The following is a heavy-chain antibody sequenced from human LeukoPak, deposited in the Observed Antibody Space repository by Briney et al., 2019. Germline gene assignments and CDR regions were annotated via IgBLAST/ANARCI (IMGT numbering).Heavy chain of an antibody. CDR3: AKWPEGAMDYFDY. CDR1: GFSFSSYA. J-gene: IGHJ4*02. CDR2: ISGDGTRT. Sequence: TGGSPRLSCAASGFSFSSYAMTWARQAPVKGLEWVSAISGDGTRTYYVDSVKGRFTISRDNSKNTLYLEMSSLRVEDTAIYYCAKWPEGAMDYFDYWGQGTLVTVSS. D-gene: IGHD3-16*01. V-gene: IGHV3-23*01.